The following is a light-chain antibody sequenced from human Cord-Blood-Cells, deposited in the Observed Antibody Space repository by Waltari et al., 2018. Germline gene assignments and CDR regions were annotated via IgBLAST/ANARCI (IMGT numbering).Light chain of an antibody. CDR3: NSRDSSGNYV. CDR1: SLRSYY. CDR2: GKN. J-gene: IGLJ1*01. Sequence: SSELTQDPAVSVALGQTVRITCQGDSLRSYYASWYQQKPGQAPVLVIYGKNNRTSGIPDRFSGSSSGNTASLTITGAQAEDEADYYCNSRDSSGNYVFGTGTKVTVL. V-gene: IGLV3-19*01.